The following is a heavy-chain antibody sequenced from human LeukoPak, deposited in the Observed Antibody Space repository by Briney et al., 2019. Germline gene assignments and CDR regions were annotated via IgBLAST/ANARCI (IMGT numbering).Heavy chain of an antibody. CDR3: AKDHRIVVVTATLDY. V-gene: IGHV3-23*01. CDR1: GFIFSSYT. D-gene: IGHD2-21*02. Sequence: GGSLRLSCAASGFIFSSYTMTWVRQAPGEGLEWVSGISGSGGGTYYADSVKGRFTISRDNSKNTLYLQMNSLRAEDTAVYYCAKDHRIVVVTATLDYWGQGTLVTVSS. CDR2: ISGSGGGT. J-gene: IGHJ4*02.